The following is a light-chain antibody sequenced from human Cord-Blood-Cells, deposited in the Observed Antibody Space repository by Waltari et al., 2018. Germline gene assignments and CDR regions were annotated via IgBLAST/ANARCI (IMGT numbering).Light chain of an antibody. V-gene: IGLV2-23*01. J-gene: IGLJ3*02. Sequence: QSALTQPASVSGSPGQSLTISCTGTSSDVGSYNLVSWYQQHPGKAPNFIIYEGIKRPSGVSNRFAGSKSGNPASLTISGLQAEDEAEYYCCSYAGSWVFGGGTKLTVL. CDR3: CSYAGSWV. CDR2: EGI. CDR1: SSDVGSYNL.